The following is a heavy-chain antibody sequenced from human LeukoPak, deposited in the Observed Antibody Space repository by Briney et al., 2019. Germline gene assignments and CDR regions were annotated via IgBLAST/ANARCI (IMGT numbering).Heavy chain of an antibody. D-gene: IGHD4-23*01. Sequence: PSQTLSLTCTVSGGSIRSGGYYWSWIRQHPGKGLEWIGYIYYSGSTYYNPSLKSRVTISVDTSKNQISLKLSSVTAADTAVYYCARVRYIMSVVTPLYYYYYGMDVWGQGTTVTVSS. V-gene: IGHV4-31*03. J-gene: IGHJ6*02. CDR1: GGSIRSGGYY. CDR2: IYYSGST. CDR3: ARVRYIMSVVTPLYYYYYGMDV.